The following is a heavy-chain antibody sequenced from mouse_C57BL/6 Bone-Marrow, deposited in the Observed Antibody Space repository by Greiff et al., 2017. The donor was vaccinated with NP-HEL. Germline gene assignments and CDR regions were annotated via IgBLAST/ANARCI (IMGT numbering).Heavy chain of an antibody. J-gene: IGHJ2*01. CDR2: INPYNGAT. Sequence: VQLKESGPELVKPGDSVKISCKASGYSFTGYFMNWVMQSHGKSLEWIGRINPYNGATFYNQKFKGKATLTVDKSSSTAHMELRSLTSEDSAVYYCARAPNRLPYYFDYWGQGTTLTVSS. V-gene: IGHV1-20*01. CDR3: ARAPNRLPYYFDY. CDR1: GYSFTGYF.